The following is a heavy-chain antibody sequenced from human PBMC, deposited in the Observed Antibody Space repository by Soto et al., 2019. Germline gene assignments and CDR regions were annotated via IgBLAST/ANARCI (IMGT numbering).Heavy chain of an antibody. V-gene: IGHV4-31*03. CDR3: AGSRFGELFPNLDY. J-gene: IGHJ4*02. Sequence: QVQLQESGPGLVKPSQTLSLTCTVSGGSISSGGYYWSWIRQHPGKGLEWIGYIYYSGSTYYNPSLKSRVTISVDTSKNQCSLKLSSVTAADTAVYYCAGSRFGELFPNLDYWGQGTLVTVSS. D-gene: IGHD3-10*01. CDR1: GGSISSGGYY. CDR2: IYYSGST.